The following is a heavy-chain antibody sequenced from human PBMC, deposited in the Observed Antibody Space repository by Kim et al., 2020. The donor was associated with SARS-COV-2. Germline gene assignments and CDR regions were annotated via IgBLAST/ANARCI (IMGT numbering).Heavy chain of an antibody. CDR2: ISSSSSYI. D-gene: IGHD3-16*02. Sequence: GGSLRLSCAASGFTFSSYSMNWVRQAPGKGLEWVSSISSSSSYIYYADSVKGRFTISRDNAKNSLYLQMNSLRAEDTAVYYCARDRGYDYVWGSYREFDYWGQGTLVTVSS. CDR1: GFTFSSYS. CDR3: ARDRGYDYVWGSYREFDY. V-gene: IGHV3-21*01. J-gene: IGHJ4*02.